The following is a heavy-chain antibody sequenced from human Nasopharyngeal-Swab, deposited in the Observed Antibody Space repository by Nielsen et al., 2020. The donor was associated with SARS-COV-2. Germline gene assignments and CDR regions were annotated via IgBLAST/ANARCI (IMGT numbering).Heavy chain of an antibody. Sequence: GESLKISCKGSGYTFNNYWIGWVRQMPGKGLEWMGVIYPGDSDIKYSPSFRGQVTISADKSINAVYLQWSSLKASDSAMYFCARHPRDYHDRGGFDFWGQGTLVTVSS. J-gene: IGHJ4*02. V-gene: IGHV5-51*01. CDR3: ARHPRDYHDRGGFDF. CDR2: IYPGDSDI. CDR1: GYTFNNYW. D-gene: IGHD4-17*01.